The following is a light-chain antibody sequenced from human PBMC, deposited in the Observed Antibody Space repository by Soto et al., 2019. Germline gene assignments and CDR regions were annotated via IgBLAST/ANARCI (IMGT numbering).Light chain of an antibody. CDR2: EAS. J-gene: IGKJ4*01. CDR1: QDIKTY. CDR3: QQCDDFIT. Sequence: DIQMTQSPSSLSASVGDRVTITCQASQDIKTYLNWYQQKPGKAPKLLIYEASNLETGVPSRFSGSGSGRSFTFSSSSLQPEDIATYYCQQCDDFITFGGGTRIEIK. V-gene: IGKV1-33*01.